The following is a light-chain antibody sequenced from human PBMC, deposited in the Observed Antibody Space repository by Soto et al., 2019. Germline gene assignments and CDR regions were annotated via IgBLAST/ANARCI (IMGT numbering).Light chain of an antibody. Sequence: EIVMTQSPATLSVSPGERATLSCRASQSVSSNLAWYQQKPSQAPRLLIYGASTRATGIPARFSGSGSGTDFTLTIISLQSEDYAVYYCQQYNNWPLTFGGGTKVDIK. J-gene: IGKJ4*01. CDR2: GAS. CDR3: QQYNNWPLT. V-gene: IGKV3-15*01. CDR1: QSVSSN.